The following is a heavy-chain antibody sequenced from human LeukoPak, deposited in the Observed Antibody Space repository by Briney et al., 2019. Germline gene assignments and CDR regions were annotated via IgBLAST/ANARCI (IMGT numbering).Heavy chain of an antibody. D-gene: IGHD4-17*01. Sequence: SETLSLTCTVSGGSISSYYWSWIRQPAGKGLEWIGRIYTSESTNCNPSLKSRVTMSVDTSKNQFSLKLSSVTAADTAVYYCARDLYGDYEGWFDPWGQGTLVTVSS. CDR2: IYTSEST. CDR3: ARDLYGDYEGWFDP. J-gene: IGHJ5*02. V-gene: IGHV4-4*07. CDR1: GGSISSYY.